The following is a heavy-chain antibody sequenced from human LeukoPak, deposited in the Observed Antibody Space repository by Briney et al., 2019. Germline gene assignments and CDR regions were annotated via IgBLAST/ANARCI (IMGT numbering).Heavy chain of an antibody. Sequence: GGSLRLSCAASGFTFSSYAMHWVRQAPGKGLEYVSAISSNGGSTYYANSVKGRFTISRDNSKNTLYLQMGGLRAEDMAVYYCARCGYSYGLFYYYGMDVWGQGTTVTVSS. D-gene: IGHD5-18*01. CDR3: ARCGYSYGLFYYYGMDV. V-gene: IGHV3-64*01. CDR1: GFTFSSYA. J-gene: IGHJ6*02. CDR2: ISSNGGST.